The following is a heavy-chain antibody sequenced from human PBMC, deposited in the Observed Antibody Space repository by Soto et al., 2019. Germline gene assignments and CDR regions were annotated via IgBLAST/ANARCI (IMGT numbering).Heavy chain of an antibody. V-gene: IGHV4-59*12. CDR3: ARLVPSKLVGS. CDR2: IYYSGYT. D-gene: IGHD2-15*01. J-gene: IGHJ5*02. Sequence: SETLSLTCSVSGGSLYSYYWGWIRRPPGKGLEWIGSIYYSGYTYYNPSLKSRVSMSVDTSTSHFSLNVNSVTAADTAVYYCARLVPSKLVGSWGTGTLVAVSS. CDR1: GGSLYSYY.